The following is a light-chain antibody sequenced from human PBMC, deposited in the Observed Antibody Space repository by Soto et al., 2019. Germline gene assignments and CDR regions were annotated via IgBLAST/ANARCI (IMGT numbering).Light chain of an antibody. CDR1: QSVGAW. CDR2: QAS. J-gene: IGKJ1*01. V-gene: IGKV1-5*03. Sequence: DIQMTQSPSTLSASVGDRVTITCRASQSVGAWLAWFQQKPGKAPNLLIYQASSLKSGVPSRFSGSGSGTEYTLTISSLQPDDFVSYYCLQYNSFRTFGQGTKVDIK. CDR3: LQYNSFRT.